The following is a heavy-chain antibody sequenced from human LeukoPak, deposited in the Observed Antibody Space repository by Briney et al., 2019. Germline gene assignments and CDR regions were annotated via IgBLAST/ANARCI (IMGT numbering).Heavy chain of an antibody. CDR3: AGGTELAVAPPFDY. CDR1: GFTFDDYG. D-gene: IGHD6-19*01. V-gene: IGHV3-20*04. Sequence: GGSLRLSCAASGFTFDDYGMSWVRQAPGKGLEWVSGINWNGGSTGYADSVKGRFTISRDNAKNSLYLQMNSLRAEDTALYYCAGGTELAVAPPFDYWGQGTLVTVSS. J-gene: IGHJ4*02. CDR2: INWNGGST.